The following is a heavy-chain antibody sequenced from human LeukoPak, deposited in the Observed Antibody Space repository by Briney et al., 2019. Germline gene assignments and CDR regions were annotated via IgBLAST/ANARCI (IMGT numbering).Heavy chain of an antibody. J-gene: IGHJ4*02. Sequence: ASVKVSCKASGGTFSSYAISWVRQATGQGLEWMGWISAYNGNTNYAQKLQGRVTMTTDTSTSTAYMELRSLRSDDTAVYYCARVWQDYGDEGWGQGTLVTVSS. D-gene: IGHD4-17*01. CDR2: ISAYNGNT. CDR1: GGTFSSYA. CDR3: ARVWQDYGDEG. V-gene: IGHV1-18*01.